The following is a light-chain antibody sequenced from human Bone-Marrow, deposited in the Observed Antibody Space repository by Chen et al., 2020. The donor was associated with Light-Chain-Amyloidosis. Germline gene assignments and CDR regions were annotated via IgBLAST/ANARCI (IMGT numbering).Light chain of an antibody. CDR1: DLPTKY. CDR3: QSADSSGTYEVI. V-gene: IGLV3-25*03. Sequence: SYELTQPPSVSVSPGQTARITCSGDDLPTKYAYWYQKKPGQAPVLVIHRDTERPSGISERFSGSSSGTKATLTISGVQAEDEDDYHCQSADSSGTYEVIFGGGTKLTV. CDR2: RDT. J-gene: IGLJ2*01.